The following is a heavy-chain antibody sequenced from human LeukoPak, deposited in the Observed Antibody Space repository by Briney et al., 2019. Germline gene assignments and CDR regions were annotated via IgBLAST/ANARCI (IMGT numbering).Heavy chain of an antibody. V-gene: IGHV3-30*18. Sequence: GGSLRLSCAASRFSFSSFGMHWVRQAPGKGLEWVADISYDGSNKYYADSVKGRFTISRDNSKNTLYLQMNSLRAEDTAVYYCAKDRDYYGSGSYHPFDYWGQGTLVTVSS. J-gene: IGHJ4*02. D-gene: IGHD3-10*01. CDR3: AKDRDYYGSGSYHPFDY. CDR1: RFSFSSFG. CDR2: ISYDGSNK.